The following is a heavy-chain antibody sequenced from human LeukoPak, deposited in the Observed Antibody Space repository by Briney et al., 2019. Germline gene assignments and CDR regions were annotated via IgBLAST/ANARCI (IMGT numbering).Heavy chain of an antibody. CDR3: AKGSDTAAGLY. CDR1: GGSFSGYY. D-gene: IGHD6-13*01. Sequence: PSETLSLTCAVYGGSFSGYYWSWIRQPPGKGLEWIGEINHSGSTNYNPSLKSRVSISVDSSKNHFSLKVSSVTAADTAVYYCAKGSDTAAGLYWGQGTLVTVSS. J-gene: IGHJ4*02. CDR2: INHSGST. V-gene: IGHV4-34*01.